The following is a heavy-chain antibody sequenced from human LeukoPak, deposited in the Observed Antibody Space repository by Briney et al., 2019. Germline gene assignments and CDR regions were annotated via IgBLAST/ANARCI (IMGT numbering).Heavy chain of an antibody. CDR2: ISSGSSTK. V-gene: IGHV3-48*01. CDR3: ARHPSGKYGLGTIDY. J-gene: IGHJ4*02. D-gene: IGHD3-10*01. Sequence: SGGSLRLSCAASGFTFNTYSMNWVRQAPGKGLEWVSYISSGSSTKYYADSVKGRFTISRDNAKNSLYLQMNSLRAEDTAVYYCARHPSGKYGLGTIDYWGQGTPVTVST. CDR1: GFTFNTYS.